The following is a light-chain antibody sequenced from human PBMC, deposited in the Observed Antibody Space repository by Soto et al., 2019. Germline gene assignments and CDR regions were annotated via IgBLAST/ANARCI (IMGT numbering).Light chain of an antibody. V-gene: IGKV3-15*01. CDR1: QSVSSN. CDR3: QQYNNAWT. J-gene: IGKJ1*01. CDR2: GAS. Sequence: EIVMTQSPATLSVSPGERATLSCRASQSVSSNLAWYQQKPGQAPRLLIYGASTRATGIPARFSGSGSGTEFTLTISSLQSEDFAVYYCQQYNNAWTFGQGTKVES.